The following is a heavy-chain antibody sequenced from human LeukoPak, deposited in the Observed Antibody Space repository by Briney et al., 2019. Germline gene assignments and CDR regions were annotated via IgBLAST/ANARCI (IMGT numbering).Heavy chain of an antibody. D-gene: IGHD6-19*01. CDR1: GYTFTSYY. CDR2: INPNSGGT. V-gene: IGHV1-2*02. CDR3: ARDSGIAVAGTSFDY. Sequence: SVKVSCEASGYTFTSYYMHWVRQAPGQGLEWMGWINPNSGGTNYAQKFQGRVTMTRDTSISTAYMELSRLRSDDTAVYYCARDSGIAVAGTSFDYWGQGTLVTVSS. J-gene: IGHJ4*02.